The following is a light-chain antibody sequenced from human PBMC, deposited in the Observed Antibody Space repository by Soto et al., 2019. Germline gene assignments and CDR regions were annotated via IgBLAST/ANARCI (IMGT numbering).Light chain of an antibody. CDR2: AAS. CDR1: QSVSKY. CDR3: QQDLRHPLT. Sequence: DIQMTQSPSSLSASVGDRVTITCRASQSVSKYLNKYQQKTGKAPILLIYAASTLQSGVPSRISGSGSGTDFTLTISSLQHEDFATYYCQQDLRHPLTFGPGTKVDIK. J-gene: IGKJ3*01. V-gene: IGKV1-39*01.